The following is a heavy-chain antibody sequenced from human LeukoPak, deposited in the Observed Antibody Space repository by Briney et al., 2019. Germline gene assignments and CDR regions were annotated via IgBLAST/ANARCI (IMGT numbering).Heavy chain of an antibody. V-gene: IGHV3-43*02. J-gene: IGHJ4*02. D-gene: IGHD3-22*01. CDR2: ISGDGGST. Sequence: PGGSLRLSCAASGFTFDDYAMHWVRQAPGKGLEWVSLISGDGGSTYYADSVKGRFTISRDNNKNSLYLQMNSLRTEDTALYYCAKDSPFSYYYDSSGYHYYFDYWGQGTLVTVSS. CDR1: GFTFDDYA. CDR3: AKDSPFSYYYDSSGYHYYFDY.